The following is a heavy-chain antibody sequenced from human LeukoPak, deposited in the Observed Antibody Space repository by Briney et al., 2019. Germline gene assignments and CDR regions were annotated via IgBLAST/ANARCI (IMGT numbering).Heavy chain of an antibody. CDR3: AREEWLPRYYYYGMDV. D-gene: IGHD5-12*01. CDR2: IYHSGST. V-gene: IGHV4-38-2*02. J-gene: IGHJ6*04. Sequence: SETLSLTCTVSGYSISSGYYWGWIRQPPGKGLEWIGSIYHSGSTYYNPSLKSRVTISVDTSKNQFSLKLSSVTAADTAVYYCAREEWLPRYYYYGMDVWGKGTTVTVSS. CDR1: GYSISSGYY.